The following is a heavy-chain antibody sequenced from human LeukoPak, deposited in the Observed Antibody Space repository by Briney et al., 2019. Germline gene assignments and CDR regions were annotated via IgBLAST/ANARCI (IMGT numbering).Heavy chain of an antibody. CDR1: GYTFTGYY. CDR2: INPNSGGT. D-gene: IGHD5-18*01. CDR3: ARVAAMVARYFNFDY. V-gene: IGHV1-2*02. Sequence: ASVKVSCKASGYTFTGYYMHWVRQAPGQGLEWMGWINPNSGGTNYAQKFQGRVTMTRDTSISTAYMELSRLRSDDTAVYYCARVAAMVARYFNFDYWGQGTLVTVSS. J-gene: IGHJ4*02.